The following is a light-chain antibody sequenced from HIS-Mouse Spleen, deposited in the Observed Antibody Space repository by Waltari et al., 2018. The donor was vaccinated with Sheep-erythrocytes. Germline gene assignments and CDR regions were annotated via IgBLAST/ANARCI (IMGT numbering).Light chain of an antibody. CDR3: SSYTSSSTQV. Sequence: QSALTQPASVSGSPGQSITIPCTGTSSDVGGYNYVSWYQQHPGKAPKLMIYEVSNRPSGVSNRFSGYKSGNTASLTISGLQAEDEADYYCSSYTSSSTQVFGGGTKLTVL. V-gene: IGLV2-14*01. J-gene: IGLJ2*01. CDR1: SSDVGGYNY. CDR2: EVS.